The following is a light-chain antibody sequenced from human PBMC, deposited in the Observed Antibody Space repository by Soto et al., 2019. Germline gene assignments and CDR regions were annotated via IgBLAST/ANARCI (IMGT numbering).Light chain of an antibody. J-gene: IGKJ2*01. CDR2: AAS. V-gene: IGKV1-8*01. Sequence: AIRMTQSPSSFSASTGDRVTITCRASQGISSYLAWYQQKPGKAPKLLIYAASTLQSGVPTRFCGSRSGTDFTITISTAPFEDFGTYAWEEDYNYRTFTFGQGTKLEIK. CDR1: QGISSY. CDR3: EEDYNYRTFT.